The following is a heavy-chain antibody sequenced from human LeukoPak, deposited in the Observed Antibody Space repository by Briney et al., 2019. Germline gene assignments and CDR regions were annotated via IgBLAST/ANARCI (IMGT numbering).Heavy chain of an antibody. CDR2: ISSSSSYI. J-gene: IGHJ4*02. CDR3: ARQPIVVIPYFDY. D-gene: IGHD3-22*01. CDR1: GFTFSSYS. Sequence: GGSLRLSCAASGFTFSSYSMNWVRQAPGEGLEWVSSISSSSSYIYYADSVKGRFTISRDNAKNSLYLQMNSLRAEDTAVYYCARQPIVVIPYFDYWGQGTLVTVSS. V-gene: IGHV3-21*01.